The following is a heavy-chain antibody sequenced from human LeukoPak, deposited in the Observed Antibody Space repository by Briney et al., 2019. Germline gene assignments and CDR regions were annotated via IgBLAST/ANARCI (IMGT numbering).Heavy chain of an antibody. CDR2: INPNSGGT. CDR3: ARGGHYGDYVCDY. V-gene: IGHV1-2*04. J-gene: IGHJ4*02. D-gene: IGHD4-17*01. Sequence: GASVKVSCKASGYTFTGYYMHWVRQAPGQGLEWMGWINPNSGGTNYAQKFQGWVTMTRDTSISTAYMELSRLRSDDTAVYYCARGGHYGDYVCDYWGQGTLVTVSS. CDR1: GYTFTGYY.